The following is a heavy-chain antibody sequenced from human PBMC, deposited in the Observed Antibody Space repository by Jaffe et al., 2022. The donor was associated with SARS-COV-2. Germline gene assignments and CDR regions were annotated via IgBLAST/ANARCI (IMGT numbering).Heavy chain of an antibody. Sequence: EVQLVESGGGLVQPGGSLRLSCAASGFTFISYWMHWVRQAPGRGLVWVSRINPDGSSTTYADSVKGRFTISRDNARNTLYLQMNSLRAEDTAVYYCARGIYGRGSPSDYWGQGILVTVSS. J-gene: IGHJ4*02. CDR3: ARGIYGRGSPSDY. CDR2: INPDGSST. V-gene: IGHV3-74*01. CDR1: GFTFISYW. D-gene: IGHD3-16*01.